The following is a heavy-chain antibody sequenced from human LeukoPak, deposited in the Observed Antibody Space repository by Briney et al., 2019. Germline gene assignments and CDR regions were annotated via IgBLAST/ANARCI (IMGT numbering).Heavy chain of an antibody. CDR1: GYTFTSYD. CDR2: MNPNSGNT. CDR3: ARARYYDSSGYYRDAFDI. Sequence: PEASVKVSCTASGYTFTSYDINWVRQATGQGLEWMGWMNPNSGNTGYAQKFQGRVTMTRNTSISIAYMELSSLRSEDTAVYYCARARYYDSSGYYRDAFDIWGQGTMVTVSS. J-gene: IGHJ3*02. V-gene: IGHV1-8*01. D-gene: IGHD3-22*01.